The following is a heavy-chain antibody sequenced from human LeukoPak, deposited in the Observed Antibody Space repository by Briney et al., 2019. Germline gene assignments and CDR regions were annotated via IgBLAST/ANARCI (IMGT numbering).Heavy chain of an antibody. CDR1: GGSISSYY. D-gene: IGHD6-19*01. Sequence: SETLSLTCTVSGGSISSYYWSWIRQPPGKGLEWIGYIYYSGSTNYNPSLKSRVTISVDTSKNQFSLKLSSVTAADTAVYYCARERRSSGWYGPKGKFDYWGQGTLVTVSS. CDR3: ARERRSSGWYGPKGKFDY. CDR2: IYYSGST. V-gene: IGHV4-59*12. J-gene: IGHJ4*02.